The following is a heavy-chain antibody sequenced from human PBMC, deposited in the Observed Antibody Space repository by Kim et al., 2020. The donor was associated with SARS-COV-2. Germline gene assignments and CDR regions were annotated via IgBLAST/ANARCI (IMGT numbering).Heavy chain of an antibody. Sequence: GWSLRLSCAASGFTFSSYSMNWVRQAPGKGLEWVSYISSSSSTIYYADSVKGRFTISRDNAKNSLYLQMNSLIDEDTAVYYCARGRQSGGDRHFDYWGQGPLVTVSS. CDR2: ISSSSSTI. V-gene: IGHV3-48*02. D-gene: IGHD2-21*02. CDR3: ARGRQSGGDRHFDY. J-gene: IGHJ4*01. CDR1: GFTFSSYS.